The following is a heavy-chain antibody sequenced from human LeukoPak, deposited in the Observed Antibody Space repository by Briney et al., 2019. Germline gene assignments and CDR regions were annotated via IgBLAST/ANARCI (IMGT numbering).Heavy chain of an antibody. J-gene: IGHJ4*02. CDR2: ISAYNGDT. Sequence: ASVKVSCKASGYTFSNSGISWVRQAPGQGLAWMGWISAYNGDTNYAQKFQGRVTMTEDTSTDTAYMELSSLRSEDTAVYYCATASRDGYHTPLDYWGQGTLVTVSS. D-gene: IGHD5-24*01. CDR1: GYTFSNSG. CDR3: ATASRDGYHTPLDY. V-gene: IGHV1-18*01.